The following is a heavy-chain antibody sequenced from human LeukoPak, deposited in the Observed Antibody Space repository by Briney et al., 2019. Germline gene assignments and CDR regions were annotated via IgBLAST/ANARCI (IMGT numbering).Heavy chain of an antibody. CDR2: ISSSGRTM. J-gene: IGHJ6*03. Sequence: GGSLRLSCAASGFIFSSYEMSWVRRAPGKGLEWVSYISSSGRTMYYADSVKGRFTVSRDNAKNSLYLQMNSLRAEDTALYYCAKDGRVGKPYYYYYYMDVWGKGTTVTVSS. V-gene: IGHV3-48*03. CDR3: AKDGRVGKPYYYYYYMDV. D-gene: IGHD7-27*01. CDR1: GFIFSSYE.